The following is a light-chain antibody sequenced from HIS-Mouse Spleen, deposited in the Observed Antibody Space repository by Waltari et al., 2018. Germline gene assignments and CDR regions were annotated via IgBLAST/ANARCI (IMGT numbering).Light chain of an antibody. CDR1: SSDVGGYNY. CDR2: DVS. CDR3: SSYTSSSTLKGV. Sequence: QSALTQPASVSGSPGQSITISCTGTSSDVGGYNYVPWYQQHPGKPPKLMIYDVSNRPSGVSNRFSGSKSGNTASLTISGLQAEDEADYYCSSYTSSSTLKGVFGTGTKVTVL. J-gene: IGLJ1*01. V-gene: IGLV2-14*03.